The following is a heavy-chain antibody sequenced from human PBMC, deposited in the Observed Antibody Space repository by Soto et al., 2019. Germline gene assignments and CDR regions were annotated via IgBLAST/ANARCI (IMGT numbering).Heavy chain of an antibody. Sequence: QVQLVESGGGLVKPGGSLRLSCAASGFTFSDYYMSWIRQAPGKGLEWVSYISSSSSYTNYADSVKGRFTISRDNAKNSXXLQMNSLRAEDTAVYYCARDRGYYYGSGSPDAFDIWGQGTMVTVSS. V-gene: IGHV3-11*05. D-gene: IGHD3-10*01. CDR2: ISSSSSYT. CDR3: ARDRGYYYGSGSPDAFDI. J-gene: IGHJ3*02. CDR1: GFTFSDYY.